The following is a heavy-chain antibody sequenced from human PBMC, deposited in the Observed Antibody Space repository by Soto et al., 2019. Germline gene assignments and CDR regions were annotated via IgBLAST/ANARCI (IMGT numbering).Heavy chain of an antibody. Sequence: QVQLVQSGAEVKKPGSSVKVSCKASGGTFSSYAISWVRQAPGQGLEWMGGIIPIFGTANYAQKFQGRVTITADESTSTAYLELSSLRSEDTAVYYCARDLRITMIVGVAHYYYGMDVWGQGTTVTVSS. V-gene: IGHV1-69*19. CDR2: IIPIFGTA. CDR3: ARDLRITMIVGVAHYYYGMDV. D-gene: IGHD3-22*01. J-gene: IGHJ6*02. CDR1: GGTFSSYA.